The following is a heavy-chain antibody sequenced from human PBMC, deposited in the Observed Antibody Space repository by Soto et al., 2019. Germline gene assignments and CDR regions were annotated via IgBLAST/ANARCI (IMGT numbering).Heavy chain of an antibody. CDR3: ARRRPAARYYYYYMDV. D-gene: IGHD2-2*01. J-gene: IGHJ6*03. Sequence: QLQLQESGPGLVKPSETLSLTCTVSGGSISSSSYYWGWIRQPPGKGLEWIGSIYYSGSTYYNPSLKSRVTISVDTSKNQFSLKLSSVTAADTAVYYCARRRPAARYYYYYMDVWGKGTTVTVSS. CDR1: GGSISSSSYY. V-gene: IGHV4-39*01. CDR2: IYYSGST.